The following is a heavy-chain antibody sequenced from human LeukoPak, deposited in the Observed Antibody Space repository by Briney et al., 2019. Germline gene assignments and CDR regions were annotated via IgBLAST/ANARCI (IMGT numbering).Heavy chain of an antibody. Sequence: SETLSLTCAVSGGSISSSSYYWGWIRQPPGKGLEWIGSIYYSGSTYYNPSLKSRVTISVDTSKNQFSLKLSSVTAADTAVYYCAREHTIWFGELRDWFDPWGQGTLVTVSS. D-gene: IGHD3-10*01. J-gene: IGHJ5*02. V-gene: IGHV4-39*07. CDR3: AREHTIWFGELRDWFDP. CDR1: GGSISSSSYY. CDR2: IYYSGST.